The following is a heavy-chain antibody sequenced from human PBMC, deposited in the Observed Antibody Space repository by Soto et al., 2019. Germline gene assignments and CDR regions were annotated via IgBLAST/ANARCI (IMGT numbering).Heavy chain of an antibody. J-gene: IGHJ6*03. V-gene: IGHV3-30-3*01. Sequence: GGSLRLSCAASGFTFGSYAMHWVRQAPGKGLEWVAVISYDGSNKYYADSVKGRFTISRDNAKNSLYLQMNSLRAEDTAVYYCARRGDYYGSGSYYSAGYYYMDVWGKGTTVNVSS. CDR2: ISYDGSNK. CDR3: ARRGDYYGSGSYYSAGYYYMDV. D-gene: IGHD3-10*01. CDR1: GFTFGSYA.